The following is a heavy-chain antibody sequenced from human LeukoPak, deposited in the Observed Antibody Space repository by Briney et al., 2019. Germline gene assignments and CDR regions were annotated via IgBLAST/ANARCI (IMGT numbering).Heavy chain of an antibody. CDR2: INHSGST. CDR3: ARGGAPRYSSGWYGRRLDY. D-gene: IGHD6-19*01. J-gene: IGHJ4*02. Sequence: SETLSLTCAVYGGSFSGYYWSWIRQPPRRGLEWIGEINHSGSTNYNPSLTSRVTISVDTSKNQFSLKLSSVTAADTAVYYCARGGAPRYSSGWYGRRLDYWGQGTLVTVSS. V-gene: IGHV4-34*01. CDR1: GGSFSGYY.